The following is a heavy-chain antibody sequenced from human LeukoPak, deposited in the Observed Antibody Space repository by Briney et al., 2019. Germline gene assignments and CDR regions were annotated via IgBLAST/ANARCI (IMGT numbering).Heavy chain of an antibody. D-gene: IGHD2-2*01. CDR1: GFTFSSYG. CDR3: ARDSVYCSSTSCYLGDYYYYGMDV. V-gene: IGHV3-33*01. J-gene: IGHJ6*02. Sequence: GGSLRLSCAASGFTFSSYGMHWVRQAPGKGLEWVAVIWYDGSNKYYADSVKGRFTISRDNAKNSLYLQMNSLRAEDTAVYYCARDSVYCSSTSCYLGDYYYYGMDVWGQGTTVTVPS. CDR2: IWYDGSNK.